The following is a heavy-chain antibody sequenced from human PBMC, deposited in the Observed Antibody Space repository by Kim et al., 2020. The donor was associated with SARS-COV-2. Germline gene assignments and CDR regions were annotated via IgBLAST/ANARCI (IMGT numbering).Heavy chain of an antibody. Sequence: GGSLRLSCAASGFTFSSYAMSWVRQAPGKGLEWVSAISGSGGSTYYADSVKGRFTISRDNSKNTLYLQMNSLRAEDTAVYYCANGPLYYYDSSGYLPFDYWGQGTLVTVSS. CDR3: ANGPLYYYDSSGYLPFDY. V-gene: IGHV3-23*01. D-gene: IGHD3-22*01. J-gene: IGHJ4*02. CDR1: GFTFSSYA. CDR2: ISGSGGST.